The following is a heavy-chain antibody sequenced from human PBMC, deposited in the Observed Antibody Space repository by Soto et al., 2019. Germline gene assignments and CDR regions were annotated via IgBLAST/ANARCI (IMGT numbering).Heavy chain of an antibody. CDR3: ARQGGDFWSGETSYYYYYMDV. Sequence: SETLSLTCTVSGGSISSYYWSWIRQPPGKGLEWIGYIYHSGSTNYNPSLKSRVTISVDTSKNQFSLKLSSVTAADTAVYYCARQGGDFWSGETSYYYYYMDVWGKGTTVTVSS. J-gene: IGHJ6*03. V-gene: IGHV4-59*08. CDR1: GGSISSYY. D-gene: IGHD3-3*01. CDR2: IYHSGST.